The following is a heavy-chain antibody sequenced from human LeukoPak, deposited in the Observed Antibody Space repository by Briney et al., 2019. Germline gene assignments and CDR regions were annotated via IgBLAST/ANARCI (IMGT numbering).Heavy chain of an antibody. CDR2: INPNSGGA. J-gene: IGHJ4*02. V-gene: IGHV1-2*02. Sequence: GASVKVSCKASGYTFTGYYMHWVRQAPGQRLEWMGWINPNSGGANYAQKFQVRVTMTRDTPTSTAFMELSRLTSDDTAAYYCARTSIAARRADFDYWGQGTVVTVSS. CDR3: ARTSIAARRADFDY. D-gene: IGHD6-6*01. CDR1: GYTFTGYY.